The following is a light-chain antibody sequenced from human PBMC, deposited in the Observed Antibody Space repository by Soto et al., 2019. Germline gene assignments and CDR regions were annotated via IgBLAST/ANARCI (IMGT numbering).Light chain of an antibody. Sequence: SYELTQPPSVSVSPGQTASITCSGDKLGDKYACWYQQKPGQSPVLVMSQDNKRPSGIPERFSGSNSGNTATLTISGTQAMDEADYYCQAWDSSPHVVFGGGTNLTVL. J-gene: IGLJ2*01. V-gene: IGLV3-1*01. CDR3: QAWDSSPHVV. CDR1: KLGDKY. CDR2: QDN.